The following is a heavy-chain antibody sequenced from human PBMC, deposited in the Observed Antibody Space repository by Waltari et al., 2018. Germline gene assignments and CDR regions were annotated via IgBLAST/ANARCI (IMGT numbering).Heavy chain of an antibody. CDR3: AKDWGGSYFLDAFRY. CDR2: ISGSGGST. CDR1: GFTFSSYA. D-gene: IGHD1-26*01. Sequence: EVQLLESGGGLVQPGGSLRLSCAASGFTFSSYAMRWVRQAPGKGLDWVSAISGSGGSTYYADSVKGLFTISRDNSKNTLYLQMNSLRAEDTAVYYCAKDWGGSYFLDAFRYWGQGTLVTVSS. J-gene: IGHJ4*02. V-gene: IGHV3-23*01.